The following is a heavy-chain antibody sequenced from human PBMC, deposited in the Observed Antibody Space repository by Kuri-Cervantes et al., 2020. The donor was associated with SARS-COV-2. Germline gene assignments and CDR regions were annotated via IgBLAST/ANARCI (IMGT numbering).Heavy chain of an antibody. CDR2: INPSGGST. CDR1: GYTFTSYY. V-gene: IGHV1-46*01. D-gene: IGHD5-24*01. J-gene: IGHJ3*02. CDR3: ARDKFEMATIPDAFDI. Sequence: SVKVSCKASGYTFTSYYMHWVRQAPGQGLEWMGIINPSGGSTSYAQKFQGRVTMTRDTSTSTVYMELSSLRSEDTAVYYCARDKFEMATIPDAFDIWGQGTMVTVSS.